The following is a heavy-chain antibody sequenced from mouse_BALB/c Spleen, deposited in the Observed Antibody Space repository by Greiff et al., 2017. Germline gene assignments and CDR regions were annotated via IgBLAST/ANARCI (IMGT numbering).Heavy chain of an antibody. J-gene: IGHJ2*01. CDR2: INSNGGST. D-gene: IGHD1-1*02. Sequence: DVMLVESGGGLVKLGGSLKLSCAASGFTFSSYYMSWVRQTPEKRLELVAAINSNGGSTYYPDTVKGRFTISRDNAKNTLYLQMSSLKSEDTALYYCARQMGGNFDYWGQGTTLTVSS. CDR3: ARQMGGNFDY. V-gene: IGHV5-6-2*01. CDR1: GFTFSSYY.